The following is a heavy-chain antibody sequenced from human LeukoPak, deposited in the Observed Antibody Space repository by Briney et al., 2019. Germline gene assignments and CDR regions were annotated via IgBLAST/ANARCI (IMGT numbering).Heavy chain of an antibody. CDR3: ARAHLIAAAGYNWFDP. D-gene: IGHD6-13*01. J-gene: IGHJ5*02. CDR2: INPNSGAT. CDR1: GYTFTAFY. Sequence: ASVKVSCKASGYTFTAFYMHWVRQAPGQGLEWKGWINPNSGATNYAQKFQGRDTMTRDTSISTAYMELSRLRSDDTAVYYCARAHLIAAAGYNWFDPWGQGSLVTVSS. V-gene: IGHV1-2*02.